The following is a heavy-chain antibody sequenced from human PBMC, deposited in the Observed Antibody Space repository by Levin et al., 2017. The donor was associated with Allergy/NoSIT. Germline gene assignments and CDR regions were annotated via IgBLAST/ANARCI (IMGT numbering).Heavy chain of an antibody. CDR1: GASVNSGTYY. J-gene: IGHJ4*02. D-gene: IGHD2-8*01. Sequence: SETLSLTCTVSGASVNSGTYYWSWIRQPPGKGLEWIGDIYYSGSTNRNPSLKSRVTISVDTSKNHFSLKLSSVTAADTAIYYCSTMLATPPPLGNQHDYWGQGTLVTVSS. CDR2: IYYSGST. V-gene: IGHV4-61*03. CDR3: STMLATPPPLGNQHDY.